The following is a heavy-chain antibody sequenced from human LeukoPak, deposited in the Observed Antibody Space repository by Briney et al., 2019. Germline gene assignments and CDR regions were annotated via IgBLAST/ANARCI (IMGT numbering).Heavy chain of an antibody. CDR3: ARHGQSGSYYPNYYYYYMDV. CDR1: GYSFTSYW. D-gene: IGHD1-26*01. Sequence: GESLQISCKGSGYSFTSYWIGWVRQMPGKGLEWMGIIYPGDSDTRYSPSFQGQVTISADKSISTAYLQWSSLKASDTAMYYCARHGQSGSYYPNYYYYYMDVWGKGTTVTVSS. V-gene: IGHV5-51*01. J-gene: IGHJ6*03. CDR2: IYPGDSDT.